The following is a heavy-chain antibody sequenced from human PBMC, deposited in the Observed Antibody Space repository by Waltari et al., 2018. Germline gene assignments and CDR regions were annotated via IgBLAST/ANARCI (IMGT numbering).Heavy chain of an antibody. CDR2: ISGSGGST. V-gene: IGHV3-23*01. J-gene: IGHJ4*02. Sequence: EVQLLESGGGLVQPGGSLRLSCAASGFTFSSYAMSWVRQAPGKGLEWVSAISGSGGSTYYADSVKGRFTIYMDNSKNTLYLQMSSMRAEDTAVYYCAKDAFPRGGYDVDTLDYWGQGTLVTVSS. CDR1: GFTFSSYA. D-gene: IGHD1-26*01. CDR3: AKDAFPRGGYDVDTLDY.